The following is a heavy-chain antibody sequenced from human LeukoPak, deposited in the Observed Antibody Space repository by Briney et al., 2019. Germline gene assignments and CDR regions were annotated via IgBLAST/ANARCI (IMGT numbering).Heavy chain of an antibody. CDR1: GFTFSSYA. CDR3: AKVQLGSSSEDTWFDP. CDR2: ISSNGGTT. V-gene: IGHV3-64*04. Sequence: PGGSLRLSCAASGFTFSSYAMHWVRQAPGKGLEYVSAISSNGGTTYYANSVKGRFTISRDNSKNSLYLQMNRLTAEATAFYYAAKVQLGSSSEDTWFDPWGEGTLVTVPS. J-gene: IGHJ5*02. D-gene: IGHD6-6*01.